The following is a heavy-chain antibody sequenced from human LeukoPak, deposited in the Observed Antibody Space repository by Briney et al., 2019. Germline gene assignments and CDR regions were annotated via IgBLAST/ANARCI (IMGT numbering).Heavy chain of an antibody. CDR1: GFTFSSYA. CDR2: ISGSGGST. J-gene: IGHJ4*02. V-gene: IGHV3-23*01. Sequence: SGGSLRLSCAASGFTFSSYAMSWVRQAPGKGLEWASAISGSGGSTYYADSVKGRFTISRDNSKNTLYLQMNSLRAEDTAVYYCANGDVYSGSSQTYDYWGQGTLVTVSS. D-gene: IGHD1-26*01. CDR3: ANGDVYSGSSQTYDY.